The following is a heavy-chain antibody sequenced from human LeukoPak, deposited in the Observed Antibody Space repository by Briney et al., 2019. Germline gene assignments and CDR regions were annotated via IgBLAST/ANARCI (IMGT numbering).Heavy chain of an antibody. CDR2: IYYSGST. V-gene: IGHV4-59*01. J-gene: IGHJ4*02. CDR1: GGSISSYY. CDR3: ARRAPPHFDFDY. D-gene: IGHD4/OR15-4a*01. Sequence: KASETLSLTCTVSGGSISSYYWSWIRQPPGKGLEWIGYIYYSGSTNYNPSLKSRVTISVDTSKNQFSLKLSSVTAADTAVYYCARRAPPHFDFDYWGQGTLVTVSS.